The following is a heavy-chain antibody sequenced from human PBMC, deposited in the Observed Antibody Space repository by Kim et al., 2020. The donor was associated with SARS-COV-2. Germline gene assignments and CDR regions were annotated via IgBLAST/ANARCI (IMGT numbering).Heavy chain of an antibody. CDR2: IRSEPYGGTT. Sequence: GGSLRLSCTASGFTFGDYAMNWVRQAPGKGLEWVGFIRSEPYGGTTEYAASVKGRFSISRDDSKSIAYLQMNSLKTEDTAVYYCARGYYDPFDLWGRGTLVTVSS. D-gene: IGHD3-3*01. V-gene: IGHV3-49*04. J-gene: IGHJ2*01. CDR1: GFTFGDYA. CDR3: ARGYYDPFDL.